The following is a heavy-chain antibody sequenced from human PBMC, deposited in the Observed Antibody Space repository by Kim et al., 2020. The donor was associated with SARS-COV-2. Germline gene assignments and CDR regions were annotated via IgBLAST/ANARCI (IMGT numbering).Heavy chain of an antibody. CDR3: ALEKLGYCSSTSCSSQFDY. Sequence: SGPTLVNPTQTLTLTCTFSGFSLSTSGVGVGWIRQPPGKALEWLALIYWDDDKRYSPSLKSRLTITKDTSKNQVVLTMTNMDPVDTATYYCALEKLGYCSSTSCSSQFDYWGQGTLVTVSS. J-gene: IGHJ4*02. CDR2: IYWDDDK. D-gene: IGHD2-2*01. V-gene: IGHV2-5*02. CDR1: GFSLSTSGVG.